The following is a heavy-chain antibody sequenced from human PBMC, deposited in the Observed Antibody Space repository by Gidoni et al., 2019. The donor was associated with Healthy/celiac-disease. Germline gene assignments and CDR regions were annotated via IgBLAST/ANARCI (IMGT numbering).Heavy chain of an antibody. CDR1: GGSFRGYY. J-gene: IGHJ3*02. Sequence: QVQLQQWGAGLLKPSETLSLTCAVYGGSFRGYYWSWIRQPPGKGLEWIGEINHSGSTNYNPSLKSRVTISVDTSKNQFSLKLSSVTAADTAVYYCARASKRGYSYGYLPRDAFDIWGQGTMVTVSS. D-gene: IGHD5-18*01. CDR3: ARASKRGYSYGYLPRDAFDI. V-gene: IGHV4-34*01. CDR2: INHSGST.